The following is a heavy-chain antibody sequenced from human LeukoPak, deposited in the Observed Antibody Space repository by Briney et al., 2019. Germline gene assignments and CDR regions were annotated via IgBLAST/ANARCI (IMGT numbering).Heavy chain of an antibody. V-gene: IGHV3-64D*06. D-gene: IGHD5-24*01. Sequence: GGSQRLSCSASGFTFISYAMHWVRQAPGNGLEYVSGITDNGGNTYYADSVKGRVTISRDNSKNTLYLQMSSLRAEETAVYYCVKGGQRWLQFGFDYWGQGTLVTVSS. J-gene: IGHJ4*02. CDR2: ITDNGGNT. CDR3: VKGGQRWLQFGFDY. CDR1: GFTFISYA.